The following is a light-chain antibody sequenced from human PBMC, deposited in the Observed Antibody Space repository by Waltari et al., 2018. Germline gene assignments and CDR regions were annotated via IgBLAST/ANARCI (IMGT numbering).Light chain of an antibody. CDR2: GAS. V-gene: IGKV3-15*01. Sequence: EIVMPQSPATLSVSPGERATLSCRANQTVRSNLAWYQQKPGQAPRLLIYGASTRATGIPASFSASGSGTEFTLTISALQSEDFAVYYCQQYQNWPRTFGQGTKVEIK. CDR1: QTVRSN. CDR3: QQYQNWPRT. J-gene: IGKJ1*01.